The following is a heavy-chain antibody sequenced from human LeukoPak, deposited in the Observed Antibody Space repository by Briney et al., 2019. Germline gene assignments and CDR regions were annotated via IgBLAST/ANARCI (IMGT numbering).Heavy chain of an antibody. CDR3: ARDAPTYYYDSSGYYRNDY. CDR1: GFTFSSYS. V-gene: IGHV3-21*01. J-gene: IGHJ4*02. CDR2: ISSSSSYI. Sequence: PGGSLRLSCAASGFTFSSYSMNWVRQAPGKGLEWVSSISSSSSYIYYADSVKGRFTISRDNAKNSLYLQMNSLRAEDTAVYYCARDAPTYYYDSSGYYRNDYWGQGTLVTVSS. D-gene: IGHD3-22*01.